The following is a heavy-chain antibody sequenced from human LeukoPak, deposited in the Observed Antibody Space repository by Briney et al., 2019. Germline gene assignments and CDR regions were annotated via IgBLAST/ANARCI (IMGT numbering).Heavy chain of an antibody. Sequence: SETLSLTCAVYGGSFSGYYWSWIRQPQGTGLEWIGYIYYSGSTNYNPSLKSRVTISVDTSNNFFSLRLRSVTAADTAVYFCARGRVSSSTWYSTYYYFFYMDFWGKGTTVTVSS. D-gene: IGHD4-11*01. CDR2: IYYSGST. CDR1: GGSFSGYY. J-gene: IGHJ6*03. CDR3: ARGRVSSSTWYSTYYYFFYMDF. V-gene: IGHV4-34*11.